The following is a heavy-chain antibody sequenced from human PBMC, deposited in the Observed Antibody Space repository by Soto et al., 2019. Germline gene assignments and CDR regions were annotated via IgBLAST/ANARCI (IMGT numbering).Heavy chain of an antibody. Sequence: SQTLSLTCAISGDSVSSNSVVWNWIRQSPSRGLEWLGRTYYRSQWYYDYAVSVKSRISINPDTSRNRLYLQMNSLRAEDTALYYCVILALGKFDFWGQGTLVTVSS. CDR3: VILALGKFDF. V-gene: IGHV6-1*01. J-gene: IGHJ4*02. CDR2: TYYRSQWYY. CDR1: GDSVSSNSVV. D-gene: IGHD1-26*01.